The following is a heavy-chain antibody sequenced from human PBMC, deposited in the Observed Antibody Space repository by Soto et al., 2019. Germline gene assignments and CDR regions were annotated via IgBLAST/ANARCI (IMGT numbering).Heavy chain of an antibody. CDR1: GFTFSSYA. CDR2: ISGSGGST. V-gene: IGHV3-23*01. Sequence: GGSLRLSCAASGFTFSSYAMSWVRQAPGKGLEWVSAISGSGGSTYYADSVKGRFTISRDNSKNTPYLQMNSLRAEDTAVYYCAKVMVVAASYYYYYGMDVWGQGTTVTVSS. D-gene: IGHD2-15*01. J-gene: IGHJ6*02. CDR3: AKVMVVAASYYYYYGMDV.